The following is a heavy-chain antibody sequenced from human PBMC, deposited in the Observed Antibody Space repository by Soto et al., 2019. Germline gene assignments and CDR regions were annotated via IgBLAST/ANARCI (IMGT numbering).Heavy chain of an antibody. CDR1: GGSISSSSYY. CDR3: ARQWGSSSAGFYYYYYGMDV. V-gene: IGHV4-39*01. Sequence: PSETLSLTCTVSGGSISSSSYYWGWIRQPPGKGLEWIGSIYYSGSTYYNPSLKSRVTISVDTSKNQFSLKLSSVTAADTAVYYCARQWGSSSAGFYYYYYGMDVWGQGTTVTVSS. CDR2: IYYSGST. J-gene: IGHJ6*02. D-gene: IGHD6-6*01.